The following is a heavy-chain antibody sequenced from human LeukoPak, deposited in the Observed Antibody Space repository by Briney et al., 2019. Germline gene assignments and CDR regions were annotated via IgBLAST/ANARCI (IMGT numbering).Heavy chain of an antibody. J-gene: IGHJ4*02. CDR1: GFTFSSYE. V-gene: IGHV3-48*03. Sequence: PGGSLRLSCAASGFTFSSYEMNWVRQAPGKGLGWVSYISISGSTIYYAASVKGRFTISRDNAKNSLYLQMNSLRAEDTAVYYCAMYGSFFDYWGQGTLVTVSS. CDR2: ISISGSTI. CDR3: AMYGSFFDY. D-gene: IGHD2-8*01.